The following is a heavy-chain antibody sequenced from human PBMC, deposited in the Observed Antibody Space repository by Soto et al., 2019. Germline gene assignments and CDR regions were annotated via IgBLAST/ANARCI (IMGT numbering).Heavy chain of an antibody. V-gene: IGHV3-33*01. CDR3: ARDGYYGSGSYFLY. J-gene: IGHJ4*02. Sequence: QVQLVESGGGVVQPGRSLRLSCAASGFTFSSYGMHWVRQAPGKGLEWVAVIWHDGSTKYYADSVKGRFTVSRDNSKNTLYLQVNSLRAEDTAVYYCARDGYYGSGSYFLYWGQGTLVTVSS. D-gene: IGHD3-10*01. CDR1: GFTFSSYG. CDR2: IWHDGSTK.